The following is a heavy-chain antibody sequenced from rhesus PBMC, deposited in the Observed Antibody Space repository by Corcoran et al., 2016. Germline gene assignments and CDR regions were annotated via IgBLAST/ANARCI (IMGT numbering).Heavy chain of an antibody. CDR2: IYWNDSK. J-gene: IGHJ4*01. CDR3: ARLGGWYYFDY. CDR1: GFSISTTGTG. Sequence: QVTLKESGPALVKPTQTLTLTCTFSGFSISTTGTGVGWIRQPPGTALEWLASIYWNDSKYYSTSLKSRLTISKDTSKNQVVLTMTNMDPVDTATYYCARLGGWYYFDYWGQGVLVTVSS. V-gene: IGHV2-95*01. D-gene: IGHD6-37*01.